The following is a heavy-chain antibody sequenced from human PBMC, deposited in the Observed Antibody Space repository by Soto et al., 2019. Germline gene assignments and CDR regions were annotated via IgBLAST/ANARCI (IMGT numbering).Heavy chain of an antibody. CDR1: GGSISSGGYY. CDR3: ARAYDSSGYPVPYYYYGMDV. V-gene: IGHV4-31*03. Sequence: PSETLSLTCTVSGGSISSGGYYWSWIRQHPGKGLEWIGYIYYSGSTYYNPSLKSRVTISVDTSKNQFSLKLSSVTAADTAVYYCARAYDSSGYPVPYYYYGMDVWGQGTTVTVSS. D-gene: IGHD3-22*01. J-gene: IGHJ6*02. CDR2: IYYSGST.